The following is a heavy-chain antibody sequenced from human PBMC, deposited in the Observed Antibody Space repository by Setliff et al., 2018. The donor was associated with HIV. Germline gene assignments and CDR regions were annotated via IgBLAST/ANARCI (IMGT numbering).Heavy chain of an antibody. D-gene: IGHD2-15*01. CDR1: GYTFSSYG. J-gene: IGHJ5*02. CDR3: ARGYCGGGICYSPNWLDP. Sequence: ASVKVSCKASGYTFSSYGISWVRQAPGQGVEWMGWISAYNGNTNYAQKLQGRVTMTTDKSTSTAYMELRSLRSEDTAVYYCARGYCGGGICYSPNWLDPWGQGTLVTV. V-gene: IGHV1-18*01. CDR2: ISAYNGNT.